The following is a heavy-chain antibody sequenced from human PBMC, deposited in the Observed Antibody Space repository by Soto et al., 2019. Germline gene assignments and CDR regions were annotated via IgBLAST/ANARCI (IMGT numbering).Heavy chain of an antibody. CDR2: INAGNGNT. J-gene: IGHJ2*01. D-gene: IGHD2-21*01. Sequence: QVQLVQSGAEVKKPGASVKVSCKASGYTFTSYAMHWVRQAPGQRLEWMGWINAGNGNTKYSQKFQGRVTITKDTSASTAYMELSSLRSEDTAVYYCARVPGYSIGDLWGRGTLVTVSS. CDR3: ARVPGYSIGDL. CDR1: GYTFTSYA. V-gene: IGHV1-3*01.